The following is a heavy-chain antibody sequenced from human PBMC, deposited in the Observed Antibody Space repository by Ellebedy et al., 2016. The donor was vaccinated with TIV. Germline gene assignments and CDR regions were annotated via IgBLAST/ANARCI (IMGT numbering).Heavy chain of an antibody. CDR1: GFTFSSYS. J-gene: IGHJ5*02. V-gene: IGHV3-48*01. D-gene: IGHD3-3*01. Sequence: PGGSLRLSCAASGFTFSSYSMNWVRQAPGKGLEWVSYISSSSTIYYADSVKGRFTISRDNAENSLYLQINSLRAEDTAVYYCARGEGGFWSGYPERFDPWGQGTLVTVSS. CDR2: ISSSSTI. CDR3: ARGEGGFWSGYPERFDP.